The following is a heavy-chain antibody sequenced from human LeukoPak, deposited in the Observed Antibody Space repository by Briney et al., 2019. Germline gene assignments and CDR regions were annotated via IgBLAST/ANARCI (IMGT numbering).Heavy chain of an antibody. CDR2: INGDGSTT. V-gene: IGHV3-74*03. D-gene: IGHD3-10*01. Sequence: GVSLRLSCTASGFTFSTYWINWVRQSPGKGLVWVALINGDGSTTTHADSVKGRFTISRDNAKNTAYLQMNSLRDEDTAVYYCARDYAGSPDYWGQGTLVTVSA. J-gene: IGHJ4*02. CDR1: GFTFSTYW. CDR3: ARDYAGSPDY.